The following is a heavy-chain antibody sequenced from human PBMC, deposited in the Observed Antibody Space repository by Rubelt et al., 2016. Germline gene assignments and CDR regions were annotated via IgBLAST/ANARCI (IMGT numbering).Heavy chain of an antibody. CDR2: THIAGNT. J-gene: IGHJ3*02. CDR3: ARSCIGGACYVPGAFDI. V-gene: IGHV3-53*01. D-gene: IGHD2-15*01. Sequence: GLEWVSVTHIAGNTNYADSVKGRFTISRDNSKNTLSLQMNSLRAEDTAVYYCARSCIGGACYVPGAFDIWGRGTMVTVSS.